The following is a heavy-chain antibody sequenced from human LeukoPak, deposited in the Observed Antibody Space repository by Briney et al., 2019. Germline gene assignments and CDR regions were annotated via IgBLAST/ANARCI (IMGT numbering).Heavy chain of an antibody. Sequence: GGSLRLSCAASGFTFSSYGMSWVRQAPGEGLVWVSRINSDGSTTTYADSVKGRFTISRDNAKNTLYLQMNSLRAEDTAVYYCARGGVLDYDFWSGYPPDDYWGQGTLVTVSS. CDR2: INSDGSTT. CDR3: ARGGVLDYDFWSGYPPDDY. V-gene: IGHV3-74*01. CDR1: GFTFSSYG. J-gene: IGHJ4*02. D-gene: IGHD3-3*01.